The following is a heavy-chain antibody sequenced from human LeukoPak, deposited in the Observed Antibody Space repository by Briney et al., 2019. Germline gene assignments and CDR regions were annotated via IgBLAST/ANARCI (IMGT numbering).Heavy chain of an antibody. J-gene: IGHJ6*02. CDR2: ISYDGSNK. Sequence: GGSLRLSCAASGFTVSSNYMSWVRQAPGKGLEWVAVISYDGSNKYYADSVKGRFTISRDNSKNTLYLQMNSLRAGDTAVYYCATDFWSGSTYYYYGMDVWGQGTTVTVSS. CDR3: ATDFWSGSTYYYYGMDV. D-gene: IGHD3-3*01. CDR1: GFTVSSNY. V-gene: IGHV3-30*03.